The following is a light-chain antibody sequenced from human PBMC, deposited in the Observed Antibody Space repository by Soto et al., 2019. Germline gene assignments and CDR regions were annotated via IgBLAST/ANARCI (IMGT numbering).Light chain of an antibody. J-gene: IGKJ4*01. CDR2: GAS. CDR3: QQYNNWSPFT. V-gene: IGKV3-15*01. CDR1: QSVSSN. Sequence: EIVMTQSPVTLSVSPGERATLSCRASQSVSSNLAWYQQQPGQSPRLLIYGASTRATGIPARFSGSGSGTEFTLTLSSLQSEDFAVYYCQQYNNWSPFTFGGGTKVEIK.